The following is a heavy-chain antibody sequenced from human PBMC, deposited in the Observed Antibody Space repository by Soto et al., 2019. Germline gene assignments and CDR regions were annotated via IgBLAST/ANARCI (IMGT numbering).Heavy chain of an antibody. Sequence: EVQLVESGGGLVQPGGSLRLSCAASGFTFSSYWMHWVRQAPGKGLVWVSRINSDGSSTSYADSVKGRFTIAIDNAKNTLYLQMKSLRAEDTAVYYCARDLSYCSGGSGYLYYYYGMDVWGQGTTVTVAS. D-gene: IGHD2-15*01. CDR2: INSDGSST. V-gene: IGHV3-74*01. J-gene: IGHJ6*02. CDR3: ARDLSYCSGGSGYLYYYYGMDV. CDR1: GFTFSSYW.